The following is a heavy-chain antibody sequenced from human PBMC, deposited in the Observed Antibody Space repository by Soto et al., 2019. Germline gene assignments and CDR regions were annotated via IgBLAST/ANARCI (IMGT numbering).Heavy chain of an antibody. CDR1: GCTFSSYA. CDR2: ISGSGGST. V-gene: IGHV3-23*01. D-gene: IGHD6-13*01. J-gene: IGHJ4*02. CDR3: AKGLAAAGTGFDY. Sequence: GGSLRLSCAASGCTFSSYAMSWVRQAPGKGLEWVSAISGSGGSTYYADSVKGRFTISRDNSKNTLYLQMNSLRAEDTAVYYCAKGLAAAGTGFDYWGQGTLGTVSS.